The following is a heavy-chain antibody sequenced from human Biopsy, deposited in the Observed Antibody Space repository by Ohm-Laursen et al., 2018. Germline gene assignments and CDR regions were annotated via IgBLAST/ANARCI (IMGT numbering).Heavy chain of an antibody. CDR1: GASMNTGTYY. CDR2: VHKSGNT. Sequence: SETLSLTCTVSGASMNTGTYYWTWIRQNPATGLEWIGYVHKSGNTLYNPSLKSRLSISVDTSRNQFSLKLTSVTAADTALYYCTRAGGGKIYGLWGQGTLVTVSS. D-gene: IGHD3-16*01. CDR3: TRAGGGKIYGL. J-gene: IGHJ4*02. V-gene: IGHV4-31*03.